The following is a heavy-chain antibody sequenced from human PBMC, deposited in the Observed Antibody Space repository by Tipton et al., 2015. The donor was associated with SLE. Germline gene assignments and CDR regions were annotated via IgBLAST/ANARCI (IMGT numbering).Heavy chain of an antibody. CDR3: ARDGARSDYVRSFEP. CDR1: GYSISSGYY. Sequence: TLSLTCAVSGYSISSGYYWGWIRQPPGNGLEWFGSIYHSGSTYYNPSLKSRVTISVDTSKNQFSLKLSSVTAADTAVYYCARDGARSDYVRSFEPWGQGTLVTVSS. CDR2: IYHSGST. D-gene: IGHD4-17*01. J-gene: IGHJ5*02. V-gene: IGHV4-38-2*02.